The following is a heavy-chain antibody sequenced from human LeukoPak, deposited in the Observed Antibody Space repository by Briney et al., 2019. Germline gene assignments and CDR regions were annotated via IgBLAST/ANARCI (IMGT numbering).Heavy chain of an antibody. CDR2: IIPILGIA. CDR1: RGTFSSYA. CDR3: GRDGIGSGSFSNWFDP. D-gene: IGHD3-10*01. V-gene: IGHV1-69*04. Sequence: SVKVSCKASRGTFSSYAISWVRQAPGQGLEWMGRIIPILGIANYAQKFQGRVTITADKSTSTAYMELSSLRSEDTAVYYCGRDGIGSGSFSNWFDPWGQGTLVTVSS. J-gene: IGHJ5*02.